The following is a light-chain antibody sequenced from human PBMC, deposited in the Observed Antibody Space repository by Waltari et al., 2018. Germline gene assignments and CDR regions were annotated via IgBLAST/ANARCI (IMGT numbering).Light chain of an antibody. V-gene: IGLV2-14*01. Sequence: QSALTQPASVSGSPGQSITISCTGTSADVGGYNYVSWSQQYPGKAPQLMIYEVSFRPSGISNRFSGSKSGNTATLTISGLQAEDEADYYCSSKTSASGVFGTGTTVTVL. CDR2: EVS. CDR1: SADVGGYNY. J-gene: IGLJ1*01. CDR3: SSKTSASGV.